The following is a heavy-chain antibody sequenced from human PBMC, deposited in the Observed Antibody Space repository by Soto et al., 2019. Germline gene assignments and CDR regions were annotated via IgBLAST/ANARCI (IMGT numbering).Heavy chain of an antibody. CDR3: AKEFGAD. CDR1: GFTFSNYA. Sequence: GGSLRLSCAASGFTFSNYAMSWVRQAPGKGLEWVSEISASGGTTYHADSVKGRFTISRDNSKNMLYLQMNSLRVEDSAEYYCAKEFGADWGQGTQVTVYS. CDR2: ISASGGTT. J-gene: IGHJ4*02. V-gene: IGHV3-23*01. D-gene: IGHD3-10*01.